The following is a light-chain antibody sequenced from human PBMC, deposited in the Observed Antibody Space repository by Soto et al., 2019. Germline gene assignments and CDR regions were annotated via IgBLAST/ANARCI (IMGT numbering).Light chain of an antibody. CDR3: HQYNHWLTWT. CDR2: GAS. J-gene: IGKJ1*01. Sequence: EIVLTQSPGTLSLSPGERATLPCRASQSVSSSYLAWYQQKPGQAPRLLIYGASSRATGIPDRFSGSGSGTEFTLTISSLQSEDFAVYYCHQYNHWLTWTFGQGTKVDIK. V-gene: IGKV3-20*01. CDR1: QSVSSSY.